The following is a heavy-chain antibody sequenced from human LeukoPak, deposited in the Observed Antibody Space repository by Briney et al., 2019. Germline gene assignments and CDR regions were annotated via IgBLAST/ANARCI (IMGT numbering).Heavy chain of an antibody. CDR3: AKEWELPYYFDY. J-gene: IGHJ4*02. D-gene: IGHD1-26*01. CDR2: ISYDGSNK. Sequence: PGGSLRLSCAASGFTFSSYGMHWVRQAPGKGLEWVAVISYDGSNKYYADSVKGRFTISRDNSKNTLYLQMNSLRAEDTAVYYCAKEWELPYYFDYWGQGTLVTVSS. V-gene: IGHV3-30*18. CDR1: GFTFSSYG.